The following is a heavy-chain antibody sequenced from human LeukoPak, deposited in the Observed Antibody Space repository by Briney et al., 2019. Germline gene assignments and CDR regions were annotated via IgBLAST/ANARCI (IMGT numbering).Heavy chain of an antibody. J-gene: IGHJ3*02. CDR1: GFTFSNYA. V-gene: IGHV3-23*01. Sequence: GGSLRLSCAASGFTFSNYAMIWVRQAPGRGLEWVSAIRSGGGGTLYADSVKGGFTISRDNSKNTLFSQMNNLRAEDTAVYYCARDPNGDYVGAFEMWGPGTKVTVS. D-gene: IGHD4-17*01. CDR2: IRSGGGGT. CDR3: ARDPNGDYVGAFEM.